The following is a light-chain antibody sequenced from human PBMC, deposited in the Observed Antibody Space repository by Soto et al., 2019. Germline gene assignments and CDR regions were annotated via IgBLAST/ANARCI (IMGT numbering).Light chain of an antibody. CDR3: QQFYSTPRT. Sequence: DIQMTQSPSSLSASVGDRVTITCRASQSISSYLNWYQQKPGKAPKLLIYAASSLKDGVPSRFSGSGSGTDCTLTISSLQPEDFATYYCQQFYSTPRTFGQETKVEIK. V-gene: IGKV1-39*01. CDR1: QSISSY. J-gene: IGKJ1*01. CDR2: AAS.